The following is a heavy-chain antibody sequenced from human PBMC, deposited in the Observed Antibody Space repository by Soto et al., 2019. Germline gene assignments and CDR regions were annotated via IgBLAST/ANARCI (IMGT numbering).Heavy chain of an antibody. V-gene: IGHV3-23*01. D-gene: IGHD4-17*01. CDR2: ISGSGGST. CDR3: AKDNPLVYGDYYYGMDV. CDR1: GFTFSSYA. J-gene: IGHJ6*02. Sequence: GGSLRLSCAASGFTFSSYAMSWVRQAPGKGLEWVSAISGSGGSTYYADSVKGRFTISRDNSKNTLYLQMNSLRAEDTAVYYCAKDNPLVYGDYYYGMDVWGQGTTVTVSS.